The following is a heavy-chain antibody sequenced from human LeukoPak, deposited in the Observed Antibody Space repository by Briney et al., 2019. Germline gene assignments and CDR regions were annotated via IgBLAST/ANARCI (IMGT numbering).Heavy chain of an antibody. CDR2: ISGSSGRT. Sequence: GGSLRLSCAASGFTFSSYAMTWVRQAPGKGLEWVSVISGSSGRTYYADSVKGRFTISRDNSKNTLYLQMSSLRAEDTAVYYCAKDRGGGNLDFDYWGQGTLVTVSS. CDR3: AKDRGGGNLDFDY. D-gene: IGHD2-15*01. V-gene: IGHV3-23*01. J-gene: IGHJ4*02. CDR1: GFTFSSYA.